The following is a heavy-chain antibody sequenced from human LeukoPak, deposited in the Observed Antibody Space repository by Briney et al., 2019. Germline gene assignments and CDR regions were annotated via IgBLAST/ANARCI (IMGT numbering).Heavy chain of an antibody. Sequence: GGSLRLSCAASAFAFNSYGMHWVRQAPGKGLEWVAVIWYDGSNKYYADSVKGRFTISRDNSKNTLYLQMNSLRAEDTAVYYCVGGSGSKYYWGQGTLVTVSS. CDR1: AFAFNSYG. D-gene: IGHD3-10*01. J-gene: IGHJ4*02. CDR2: IWYDGSNK. V-gene: IGHV3-33*01. CDR3: VGGSGSKYY.